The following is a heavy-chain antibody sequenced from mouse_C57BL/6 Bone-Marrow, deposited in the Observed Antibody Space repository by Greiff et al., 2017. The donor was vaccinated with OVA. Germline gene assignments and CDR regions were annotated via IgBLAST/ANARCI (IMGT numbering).Heavy chain of an antibody. CDR1: GFNIKNTY. Sequence: EVQLQESVAELVRPGASVKLSCTASGFNIKNTYMHWVKQRPEQGLEWIGRIDPANGNTKYAPKFQGKATITADTSSNTAYLQLSSLTSEDTAIYYCAPRYGSTLYYFDYWGQGTTLTVSS. V-gene: IGHV14-3*01. J-gene: IGHJ2*01. D-gene: IGHD1-1*01. CDR2: IDPANGNT. CDR3: APRYGSTLYYFDY.